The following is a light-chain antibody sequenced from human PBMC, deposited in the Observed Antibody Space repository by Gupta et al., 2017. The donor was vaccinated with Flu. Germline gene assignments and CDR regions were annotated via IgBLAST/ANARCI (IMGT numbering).Light chain of an antibody. CDR2: EGS. CDR1: SSDVRSYNL. J-gene: IGLJ3*02. Sequence: QSALTQPASVSGSPGPSITISCTGTSSDVRSYNLVSWYQQHPGKAPNLMIYEGSKRPSGVSKRFSGSKSGNTASLTISGLQAEDEADYYCCSYAGSSTSRVFGGGTKLTVL. V-gene: IGLV2-23*01. CDR3: CSYAGSSTSRV.